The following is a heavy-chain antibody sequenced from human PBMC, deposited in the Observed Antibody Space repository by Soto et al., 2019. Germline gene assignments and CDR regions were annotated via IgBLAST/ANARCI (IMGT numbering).Heavy chain of an antibody. V-gene: IGHV1-69*06. Sequence: QVQLVQSGAEVQKPGSSVKVSCKASGGTFSSYAISWVRQAPVQGLEWMGGIIPIFGTANYAQKFQGRVTITADKSTSTAYMELSSLRSEDTAVYYCASPTREWLPPARDYYYGMDVWGQGTTVTVSS. D-gene: IGHD3-3*01. J-gene: IGHJ6*02. CDR3: ASPTREWLPPARDYYYGMDV. CDR2: IIPIFGTA. CDR1: GGTFSSYA.